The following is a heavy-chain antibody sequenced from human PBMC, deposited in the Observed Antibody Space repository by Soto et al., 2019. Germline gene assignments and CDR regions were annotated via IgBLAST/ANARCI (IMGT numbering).Heavy chain of an antibody. CDR1: GFTFSNYV. D-gene: IGHD3-10*02. Sequence: GGSLRLSCAASGFTFSNYVMSWVRQAPGKGLEWVSAMSGSGGSTYYADSVKGRFTISRDNSKNTLYLPMNSLIAEDTDVYYCAKEHTSAFAVHYMDVWGKGTTVTVSS. CDR2: MSGSGGST. V-gene: IGHV3-23*01. J-gene: IGHJ6*03. CDR3: AKEHTSAFAVHYMDV.